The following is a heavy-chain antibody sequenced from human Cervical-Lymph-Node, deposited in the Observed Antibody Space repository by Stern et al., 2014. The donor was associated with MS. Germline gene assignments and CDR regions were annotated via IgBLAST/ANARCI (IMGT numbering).Heavy chain of an antibody. CDR1: GGTFGDYG. CDR2: IIPVCGTA. Sequence: VHLVESGAEVKKPGSSVRVSCKASGGTFGDYGISWVRQAPRQGLEWMGGIIPVCGTANYAQKFQGRITITADESTSTAYMELSSLRSEDTAVYYCARDSDLGNGGYGMDVWGQGTTITVSS. CDR3: ARDSDLGNGGYGMDV. D-gene: IGHD5-12*01. V-gene: IGHV1-69*01. J-gene: IGHJ6*02.